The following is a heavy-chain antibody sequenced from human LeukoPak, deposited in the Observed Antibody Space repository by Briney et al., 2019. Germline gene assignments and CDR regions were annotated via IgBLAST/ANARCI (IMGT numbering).Heavy chain of an antibody. V-gene: IGHV1-46*01. Sequence: ASVKVSCKASGGAFSSYAISWVRQAPGQGLEWMGIINPSGGRTTYAQKFQGRVTMTRDTSTSTVYMELSSLRSEDTAVYYCAKCRVTSSGSADYWGQGTLVTVSS. CDR3: AKCRVTSSGSADY. CDR2: INPSGGRT. D-gene: IGHD3-22*01. J-gene: IGHJ4*02. CDR1: GGAFSSYA.